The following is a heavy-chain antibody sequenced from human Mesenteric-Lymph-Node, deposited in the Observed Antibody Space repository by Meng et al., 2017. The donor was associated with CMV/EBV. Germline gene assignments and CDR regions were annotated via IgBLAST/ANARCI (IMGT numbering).Heavy chain of an antibody. CDR3: ARGPSKLRYFDWLLWG. J-gene: IGHJ4*02. Sequence: GSLRLSCTVSGGSVSSGSYYWSWIRQPPGKGLECIGYIYYSGSTNYNPSLKSRVTISVDTSKNQFSLKLSSVTAADTAVYYCARGPSKLRYFDWLLWGWGQGTLVTVSS. CDR1: GGSVSSGSYY. CDR2: IYYSGST. D-gene: IGHD3-9*01. V-gene: IGHV4-61*01.